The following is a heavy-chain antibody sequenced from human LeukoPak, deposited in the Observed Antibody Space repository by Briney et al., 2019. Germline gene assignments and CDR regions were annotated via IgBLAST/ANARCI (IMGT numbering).Heavy chain of an antibody. CDR3: AREGYASGWNDY. J-gene: IGHJ4*02. Sequence: SETLSLTCTVSGGSISSYYWSWIRQPAGKGLEWIGRIYHSGTTNYNPSLKGRVTISVDMSKNQFSLKLRPVTAADTAVYYCAREGYASGWNDYWGRGILVTVSS. CDR2: IYHSGTT. CDR1: GGSISSYY. V-gene: IGHV4-4*07. D-gene: IGHD6-19*01.